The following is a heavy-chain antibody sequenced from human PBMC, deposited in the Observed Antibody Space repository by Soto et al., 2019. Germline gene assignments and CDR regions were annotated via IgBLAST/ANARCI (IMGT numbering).Heavy chain of an antibody. CDR1: GFTFSTYP. J-gene: IGHJ6*02. CDR3: AKVLSITRSYYYGMDV. CDR2: ISGDGTDT. Sequence: GGSLRLSCVASGFTFSTYPMTWIRQAPGKGLEGVSSISGDGTDTYYTDSVRGRFTISRDNAKNTVYLQMNSLRVEDAALYYCAKVLSITRSYYYGMDVWGQGTTVTVS. D-gene: IGHD2-21*01. V-gene: IGHV3-23*01.